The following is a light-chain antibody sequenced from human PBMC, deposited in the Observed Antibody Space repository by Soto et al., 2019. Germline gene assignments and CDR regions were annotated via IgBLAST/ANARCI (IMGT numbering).Light chain of an antibody. CDR3: QQYYSTPLT. CDR2: WAS. V-gene: IGKV4-1*01. Sequence: DIVMTQSPDSVAVSLGERATINCKSSQNVLYSSNNKNYLAWYQQKPGQPPKLLIYWASTRESGVPDRFSGSGSGTDFTLTISSLQAEDVAVYYCQQYYSTPLTFGGGTKVDIK. J-gene: IGKJ4*01. CDR1: QNVLYSSNNKNY.